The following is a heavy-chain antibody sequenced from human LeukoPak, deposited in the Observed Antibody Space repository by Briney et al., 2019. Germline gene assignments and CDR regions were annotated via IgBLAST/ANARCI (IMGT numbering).Heavy chain of an antibody. J-gene: IGHJ4*02. CDR3: ARHDSFIPY. CDR1: GVTFCVDW. D-gene: IGHD3-16*02. V-gene: IGHV3-23*01. Sequence: AGGSLRLSCVASGVTFCVDWMQWVRQAPGKGLEWVSGISDSGGSTYYADSVKRRCTISRNNSKNTVSLQMNNLRAEDTTVYFCARHDSFIPYWGQGTLVTVTS. CDR2: ISDSGGST.